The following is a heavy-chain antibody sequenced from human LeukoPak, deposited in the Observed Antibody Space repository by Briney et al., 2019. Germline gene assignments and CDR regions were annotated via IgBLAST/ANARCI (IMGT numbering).Heavy chain of an antibody. Sequence: GGSLRLSCAASGFSFGSYGMSWVRQAPGKGLEWVSAVSGSAFSTYYADSVKGRFTISRDNAKNSLYLQMNSLRAEDTAVYYCARHGRMVRGVKHYYYYYYMDVWGKGTTVTISS. CDR2: VSGSAFST. V-gene: IGHV3-23*01. CDR3: ARHGRMVRGVKHYYYYYYMDV. J-gene: IGHJ6*03. CDR1: GFSFGSYG. D-gene: IGHD3-10*01.